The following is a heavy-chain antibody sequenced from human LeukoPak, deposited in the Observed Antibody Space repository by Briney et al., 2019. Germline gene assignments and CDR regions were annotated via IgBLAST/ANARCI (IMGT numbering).Heavy chain of an antibody. CDR3: AAGYCGTTGCYGDDY. D-gene: IGHD2-2*01. V-gene: IGHV7-4-1*02. CDR1: GYTFNNYA. CDR2: INTNTENP. Sequence: GASVKVSCKASGYTFNNYAMKWVRQAPGQGLEWMGWINTNTENPTYAQGFTGRFVFSLDTSVSTAYLQISSLRAEDTAMYYCAAGYCGTTGCYGDDYWGQGTLVTVSS. J-gene: IGHJ4*02.